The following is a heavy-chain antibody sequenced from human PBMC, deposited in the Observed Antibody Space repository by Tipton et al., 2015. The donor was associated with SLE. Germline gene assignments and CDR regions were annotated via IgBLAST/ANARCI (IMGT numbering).Heavy chain of an antibody. J-gene: IGHJ6*04. V-gene: IGHV4-59*05. CDR3: ARAYSYGYDYYNYGMDV. Sequence: TLSLTCTVSGASTSSQFWNWIRQPPGKPLERIGSVYCSGRTYRNPSLKSRVTVSVDASKNQFSLNLSSVTAADTAIYYCARAYSYGYDYYNYGMDVWGKGTSVTVSS. D-gene: IGHD5-18*01. CDR2: VYCSGRT. CDR1: GASTSSQF.